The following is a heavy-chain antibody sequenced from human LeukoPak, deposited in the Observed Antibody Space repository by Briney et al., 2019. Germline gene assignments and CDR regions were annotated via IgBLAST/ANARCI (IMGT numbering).Heavy chain of an antibody. CDR2: ISVGNGNT. CDR3: TRERGQGRYDD. CDR1: GYTFTSYA. V-gene: IGHV1-3*01. J-gene: IGHJ4*02. Sequence: ASVKGSCKASGYTFTSYAIHWVRQAPGQRLEWMGWISVGNGNTKNSQKLQERATITRDTSASTAYMELSSLRSENTAVYYCTRERGQGRYDDWGQGTLVTVSS.